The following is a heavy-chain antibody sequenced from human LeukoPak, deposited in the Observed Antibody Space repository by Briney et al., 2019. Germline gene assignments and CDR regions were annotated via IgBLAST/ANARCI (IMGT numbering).Heavy chain of an antibody. J-gene: IGHJ4*02. Sequence: PSQTLSLTCTVSGYSISSGYYWGWIRQPPGKGLEWIGSIYHSGSTYYNPSLKSRVTISLDTSKNQFSLKLSSVTAADTAVYYCARVRDDSSGYYEGSYFDYWGQGTLVTVSS. D-gene: IGHD3-22*01. CDR1: GYSISSGYY. CDR3: ARVRDDSSGYYEGSYFDY. CDR2: IYHSGST. V-gene: IGHV4-38-2*02.